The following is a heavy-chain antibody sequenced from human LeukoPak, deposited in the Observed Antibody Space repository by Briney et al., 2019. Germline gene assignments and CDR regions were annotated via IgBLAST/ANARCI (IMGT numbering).Heavy chain of an antibody. J-gene: IGHJ4*02. Sequence: GGSLRLSCATSGFPFETNAMSWVRQAPGKGLEWVATIGNTETFYADSVTGRFTIPRDNSKNTLYLQMNSLRAEDTAVYYCARDSYGSLWGQGTLVTVSS. CDR1: GFPFETNA. D-gene: IGHD5-18*01. V-gene: IGHV3-66*03. CDR2: IGNTET. CDR3: ARDSYGSL.